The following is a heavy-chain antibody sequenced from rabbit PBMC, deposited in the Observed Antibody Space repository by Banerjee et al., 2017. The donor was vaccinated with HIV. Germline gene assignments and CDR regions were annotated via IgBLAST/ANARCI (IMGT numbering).Heavy chain of an antibody. Sequence: QSLEESGGDLVKPGASLTLTCTASGFDLSSYYYMCWVRQAPGKGLEWIACIGTNGGSTWYASWAKGRFTISKTSSTTVTLQMTSQTAADTATYFCARDGDYGEAFFSLWGPGTLVTVS. D-gene: IGHD2-1*01. CDR3: ARDGDYGEAFFSL. J-gene: IGHJ4*01. CDR1: GFDLSSYYY. V-gene: IGHV1S40*01. CDR2: IGTNGGST.